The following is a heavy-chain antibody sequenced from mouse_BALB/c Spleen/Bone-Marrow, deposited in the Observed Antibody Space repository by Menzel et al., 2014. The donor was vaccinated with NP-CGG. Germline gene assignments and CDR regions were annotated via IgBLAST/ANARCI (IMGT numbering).Heavy chain of an antibody. CDR3: ARENYGSSYGFAY. CDR1: GYSFTGYT. Sequence: EVQLQQSGPELVKPGSSMKISCKASGYSFTGYTMNWVKQSHGKNLEWIGLINPYNGGTSCNQKFKGKATLTVNKSSSTAYMELLSLTSEDSAVYYCARENYGSSYGFAYWGQGTQVTVSA. D-gene: IGHD1-1*01. J-gene: IGHJ3*01. V-gene: IGHV1-26*01. CDR2: INPYNGGT.